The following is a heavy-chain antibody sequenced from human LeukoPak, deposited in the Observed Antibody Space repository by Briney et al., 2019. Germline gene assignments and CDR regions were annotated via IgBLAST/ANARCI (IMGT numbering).Heavy chain of an antibody. J-gene: IGHJ4*02. Sequence: PSETLSLTCTVSGGSISSYYWSWIRQPPGKGLEWLGYIYYSGSTNYNPSLKSRVTISVDTSKNQFSLKLSSVTAADTAVYYCASGVDCTNGVCAFDYWGQGTLVTVSS. CDR2: IYYSGST. D-gene: IGHD2-8*01. V-gene: IGHV4-59*08. CDR1: GGSISSYY. CDR3: ASGVDCTNGVCAFDY.